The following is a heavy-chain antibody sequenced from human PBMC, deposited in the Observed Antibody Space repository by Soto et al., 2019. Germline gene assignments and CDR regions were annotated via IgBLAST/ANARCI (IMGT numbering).Heavy chain of an antibody. J-gene: IGHJ3*01. V-gene: IGHV4-4*02. CDR2: IYHSGSP. CDR3: ARKPDVATAKVGGGYVFDV. CDR1: SGSIFTTNW. Sequence: QVQLQESGPGXVKXSGTLSLXCAASSGSIFTTNWWSWVRQCRGRGLQWIGDIYHSGSPKYNPSHKSRLSITIEQSKDPFFLNLTSVTAADTAVYYCARKPDVATAKVGGGYVFDVWGQGTMVTVSS. D-gene: IGHD3-16*01.